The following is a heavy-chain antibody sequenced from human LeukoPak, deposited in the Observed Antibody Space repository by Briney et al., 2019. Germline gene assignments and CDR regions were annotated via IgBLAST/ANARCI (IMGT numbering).Heavy chain of an antibody. J-gene: IGHJ4*02. CDR1: GFTFRSCA. V-gene: IGHV3-64D*06. Sequence: GGSLRLSCSAFGFTFRSCAMHWVRQAPREELEYVSTITSNGGSTYYADSVKGRFTISRDNSKNTLYLQMSSLRTEDTAVYYCIKDRSGTYSFDYWGQGTLVTVSS. CDR3: IKDRSGTYSFDY. D-gene: IGHD1-26*01. CDR2: ITSNGGST.